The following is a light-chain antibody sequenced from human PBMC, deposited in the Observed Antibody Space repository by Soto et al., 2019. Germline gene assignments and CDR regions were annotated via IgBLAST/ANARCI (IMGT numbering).Light chain of an antibody. V-gene: IGKV3-20*01. CDR3: QQYGSSPRS. CDR1: QSVSSSY. J-gene: IGKJ5*01. Sequence: EVVLTQSPVTLSLSPGERATLSRRASQSVSSSYLAWYQQKPGQAPRLLIYGASSRATGIPDRFSGSGSGTDFTLTISRLEPEDFAVYYCQQYGSSPRSFGQGTRLEIK. CDR2: GAS.